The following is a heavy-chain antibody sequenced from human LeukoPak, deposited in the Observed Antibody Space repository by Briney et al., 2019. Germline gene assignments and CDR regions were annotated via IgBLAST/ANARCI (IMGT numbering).Heavy chain of an antibody. D-gene: IGHD1-26*01. V-gene: IGHV1-2*02. Sequence: ASVKVSCKASGYTFTVYHIHWVRQAPGQGLEWMGWINPNSGGTNYAQKFQGRVTMTRDTSISTVYMEVSRLTSDDTAVYYCARSKSGTYSWFDPWGQGTLVTVSS. CDR2: INPNSGGT. J-gene: IGHJ5*02. CDR3: ARSKSGTYSWFDP. CDR1: GYTFTVYH.